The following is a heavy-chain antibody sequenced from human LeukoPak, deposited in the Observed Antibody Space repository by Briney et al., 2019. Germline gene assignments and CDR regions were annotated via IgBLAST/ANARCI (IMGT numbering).Heavy chain of an antibody. Sequence: LSLTCAVYGGSFSGYYWSWIRQAPGKGLEWVSYISSSGSTIYYAASVKGRFTISRDNAKNSLYLQMNSLRAEATAVYYCARSAYSSSLQPHWGQGTLVTVSS. V-gene: IGHV3-11*01. D-gene: IGHD6-6*01. CDR3: ARSAYSSSLQPH. J-gene: IGHJ4*02. CDR2: ISSSGSTI. CDR1: GGSFSGYY.